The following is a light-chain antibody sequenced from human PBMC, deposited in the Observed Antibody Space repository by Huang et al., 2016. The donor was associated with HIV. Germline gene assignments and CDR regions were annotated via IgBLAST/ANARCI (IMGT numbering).Light chain of an antibody. Sequence: PGERATLPCRASQSVNNNYLAWYQQKPGQAPRLLIYRASTRATGIPDRFSGSGSGTDFTLTISRLEPDDFAVYYCQQFGSSPPYSFGQGTKLEIK. CDR2: RAS. V-gene: IGKV3-20*01. J-gene: IGKJ2*03. CDR1: QSVNNNY. CDR3: QQFGSSPPYS.